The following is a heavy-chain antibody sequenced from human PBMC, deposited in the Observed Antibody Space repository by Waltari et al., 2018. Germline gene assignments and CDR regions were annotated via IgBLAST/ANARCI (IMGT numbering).Heavy chain of an antibody. Sequence: QVQLVQSGAEVKKPGSSVKVSCKASGGTFSSYAISWVRQAPGQGLEWMGGIIPIFGTANYAQKFQGRVTITADESTSTAYMELSSLRSEDTAVYYCASNQLRYFDSYYYYGMDVWGQGTTVTVSS. CDR3: ASNQLRYFDSYYYYGMDV. CDR2: IIPIFGTA. CDR1: GGTFSSYA. J-gene: IGHJ6*02. D-gene: IGHD3-9*01. V-gene: IGHV1-69*13.